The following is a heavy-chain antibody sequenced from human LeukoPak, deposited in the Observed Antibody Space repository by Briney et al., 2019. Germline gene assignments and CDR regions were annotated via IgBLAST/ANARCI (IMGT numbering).Heavy chain of an antibody. D-gene: IGHD5-24*01. CDR1: GYRFTSYW. Sequence: GGALQISCKGSGYRFTSYWIGGVHQMPGKGLEWMGIIYPGDSDTRYSPSFQGQVTISADKSISTAYLQWSSLKASDTAMYYCARLTVEMAISYFDYWGQGTLVTVSS. J-gene: IGHJ4*02. CDR3: ARLTVEMAISYFDY. V-gene: IGHV5-51*07. CDR2: IYPGDSDT.